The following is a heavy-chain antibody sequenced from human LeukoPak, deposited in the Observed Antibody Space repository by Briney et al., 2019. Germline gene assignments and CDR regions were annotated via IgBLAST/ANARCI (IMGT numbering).Heavy chain of an antibody. CDR3: ARGYYDSSGYLYYFDY. CDR2: INHSGST. D-gene: IGHD3-22*01. CDR1: GGSFSGYY. J-gene: IGHJ4*02. Sequence: PSETLSLTCAVYGGSFSGYYWSWIRQPPGKGLEWVGEINHSGSTNYNPSLKSRVTISVDTSKNQFSLKLSSVTAADTAVYYCARGYYDSSGYLYYFDYWGQGTLVTVSS. V-gene: IGHV4-34*01.